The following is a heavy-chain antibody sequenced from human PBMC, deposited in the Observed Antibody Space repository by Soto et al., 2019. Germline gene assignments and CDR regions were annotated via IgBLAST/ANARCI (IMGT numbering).Heavy chain of an antibody. CDR3: ARGVAVAGTGSFIDY. V-gene: IGHV1-2*04. CDR1: GYTFTGYY. CDR2: INPNSGGT. D-gene: IGHD6-19*01. Sequence: ASLKVSCKASGYTFTGYYMHWVRQAPGQGLEWMGWINPNSGGTNYAQKFQGWVTMTRDTSISTAYMELSRLRSDDTAVYYCARGVAVAGTGSFIDYWGQGTLVTVSS. J-gene: IGHJ4*02.